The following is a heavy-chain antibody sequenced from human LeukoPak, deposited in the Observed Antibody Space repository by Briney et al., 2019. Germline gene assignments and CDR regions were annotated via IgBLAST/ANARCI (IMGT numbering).Heavy chain of an antibody. Sequence: ASVKVSCKASGYTFTNYAIHWVRQAPGQRLEWMGWINAGTGDTKYSQELQGRVTITWDTSANTAYMELSGLRSEDMAVYYCARGGTTMTFFYFDYWGQGTLVTVSS. V-gene: IGHV1-3*03. D-gene: IGHD4-17*01. CDR3: ARGGTTMTFFYFDY. CDR2: INAGTGDT. J-gene: IGHJ4*02. CDR1: GYTFTNYA.